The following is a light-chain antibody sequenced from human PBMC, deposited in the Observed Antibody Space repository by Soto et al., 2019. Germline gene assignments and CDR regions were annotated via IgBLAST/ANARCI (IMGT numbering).Light chain of an antibody. CDR1: QGISNW. J-gene: IGKJ1*01. Sequence: DIQMTQSPSSVSASVGDRVAISCRASQGISNWLAWYQQKPGEAPKALIYSASSLQSGVPSRFSGSGSGTDCTLTISGLQPEDSETYFCQQANSFPPTFGQGTKVEIK. CDR3: QQANSFPPT. CDR2: SAS. V-gene: IGKV1-12*01.